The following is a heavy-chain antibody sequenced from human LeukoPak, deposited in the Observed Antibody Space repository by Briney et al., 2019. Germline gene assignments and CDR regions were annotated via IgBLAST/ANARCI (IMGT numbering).Heavy chain of an antibody. J-gene: IGHJ5*02. CDR2: IRYDGSNK. D-gene: IGHD6-13*01. V-gene: IGHV3-30*02. CDR1: GFTVSSNY. Sequence: GGSLRLSCAASGFTVSSNYMSWVRQAPGKGLEWVAFIRYDGSNKYYADSVKGRFTISRDNSKNTLYLQMNSLRAEDTAVYYCATDIAARSRWFDPWGQGTLVTVSS. CDR3: ATDIAARSRWFDP.